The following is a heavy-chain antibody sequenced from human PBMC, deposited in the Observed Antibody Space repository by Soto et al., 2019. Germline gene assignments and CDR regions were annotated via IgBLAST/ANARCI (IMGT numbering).Heavy chain of an antibody. D-gene: IGHD6-19*01. Sequence: ASVKVSCKASGYTFTSYGISWVRQAPGQGLEWMGWISAYNGNTNYAQKLQGRVTMTTDTSTSTAYMELRSLRSDDTAVYYCARDQQWLVPNWFAPWGQGTLVTVSS. J-gene: IGHJ5*02. V-gene: IGHV1-18*01. CDR3: ARDQQWLVPNWFAP. CDR1: GYTFTSYG. CDR2: ISAYNGNT.